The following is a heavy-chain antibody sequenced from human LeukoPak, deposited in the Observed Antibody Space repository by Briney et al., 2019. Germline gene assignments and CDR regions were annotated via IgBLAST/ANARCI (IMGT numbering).Heavy chain of an antibody. J-gene: IGHJ4*02. CDR3: ARDSYYDYVWGSYRYVDY. CDR2: IYYSGST. V-gene: IGHV4-39*07. CDR1: GGSISSSSYY. Sequence: SETLSLTCTVSGGSISSSSYYWGWIRQPPGKGLEWIGSIYYSGSTYYNPSLKSRVTISVDTSKNQSSLKLSSVTAADTAVYYRARDSYYDYVWGSYRYVDYWGQGTLVTVSS. D-gene: IGHD3-16*02.